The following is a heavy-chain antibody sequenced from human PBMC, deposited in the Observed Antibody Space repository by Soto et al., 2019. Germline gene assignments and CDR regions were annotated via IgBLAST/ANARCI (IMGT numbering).Heavy chain of an antibody. V-gene: IGHV4-59*01. J-gene: IGHJ4*02. CDR3: ARGGNYGDPLDGY. CDR2: IYYSGST. D-gene: IGHD4-17*01. CDR1: GGSISSYY. Sequence: SETLSLTCTVSGGSISSYYWSWIRQPPGKGLEWIGYIYYSGSTNYNPSLKSRVTISVDTSKNQFSLKLSSVTAADTAVYYCARGGNYGDPLDGYWGQGTLVTVSS.